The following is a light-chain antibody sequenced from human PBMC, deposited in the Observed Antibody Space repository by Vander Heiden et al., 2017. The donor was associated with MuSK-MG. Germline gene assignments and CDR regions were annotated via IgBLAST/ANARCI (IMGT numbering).Light chain of an antibody. V-gene: IGKV1-39*01. CDR3: QQSDSTPPVT. CDR2: AAS. CDR1: QSISSY. Sequence: DIQMTQSPSSLSASVGDRVTITCRASQSISSYLNWYQQKPGKAPKLLIYAASSLQSGVPSRFSGSGYGTDFTLTISSLQPEDFATYYCQQSDSTPPVTFGQGTKVEIK. J-gene: IGKJ1*01.